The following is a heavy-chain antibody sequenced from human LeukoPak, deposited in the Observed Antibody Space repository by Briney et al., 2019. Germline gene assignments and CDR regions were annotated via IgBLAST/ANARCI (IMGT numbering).Heavy chain of an antibody. CDR2: IYHSGST. J-gene: IGHJ4*02. CDR3: ARYYYDSSGYYQTGGYFDY. V-gene: IGHV4-38-2*02. Sequence: SETLSLTCTVSGYSISSGYYWGWIRQPPGKGLEWIGSIYHSGSTYYNPTLKSRVTISVDTSKNQFSLKLSSVTAADTAVYYCARYYYDSSGYYQTGGYFDYWGQGTLVTVSS. CDR1: GYSISSGYY. D-gene: IGHD3-22*01.